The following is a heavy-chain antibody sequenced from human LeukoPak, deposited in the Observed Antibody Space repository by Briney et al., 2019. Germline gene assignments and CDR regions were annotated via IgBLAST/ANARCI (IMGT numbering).Heavy chain of an antibody. V-gene: IGHV1-69*13. CDR3: ARWDYYGSGSYLSGSGG. D-gene: IGHD3-10*01. CDR1: GGTFSSYA. CDR2: IIPIFGTA. Sequence: ASVKVSCKASGGTFSSYAISWVRQAPGQGLEWMGGIIPIFGTANYAQKFQGRVTITADESTSTAYMELSSLRSEDTAVYYCARWDYYGSGSYLSGSGGWGQGTLVTVSS. J-gene: IGHJ4*02.